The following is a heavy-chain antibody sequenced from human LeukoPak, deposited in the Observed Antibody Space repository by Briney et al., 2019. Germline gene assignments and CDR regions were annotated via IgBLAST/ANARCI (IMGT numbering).Heavy chain of an antibody. Sequence: ASGKVSCKASGYSFSSYGISWVRQAPGQGLQWMGWISAYNGNKNYEQKFQGRVTMTTDTSTSTAYMELRSLRSDDTAVYYCARDSDYGRLMDYWGQGTLVTVSS. V-gene: IGHV1-18*04. CDR3: ARDSDYGRLMDY. J-gene: IGHJ4*02. CDR2: ISAYNGNK. CDR1: GYSFSSYG. D-gene: IGHD4-17*01.